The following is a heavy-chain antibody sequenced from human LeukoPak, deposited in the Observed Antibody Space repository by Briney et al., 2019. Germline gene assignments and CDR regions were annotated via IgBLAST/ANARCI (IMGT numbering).Heavy chain of an antibody. V-gene: IGHV3-7*01. J-gene: IGHJ4*02. CDR1: GFTFSNYW. Sequence: GGSLRLSCAASGFTFSNYWMSWVRQAPGKGLEWVANIKEDGSERYYVDSVKGRFTISRDNAKNSLYLQMNSLRAEDTAVYYCAKPYYGSGSYYPLDYWGQGTLVTVSS. D-gene: IGHD3-10*01. CDR3: AKPYYGSGSYYPLDY. CDR2: IKEDGSER.